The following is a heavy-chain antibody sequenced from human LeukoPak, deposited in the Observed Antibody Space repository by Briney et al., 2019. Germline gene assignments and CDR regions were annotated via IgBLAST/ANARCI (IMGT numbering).Heavy chain of an antibody. CDR3: ARGVREYQLLYYYYYGMGV. V-gene: IGHV1-8*01. D-gene: IGHD2-2*01. Sequence: ASVKVSCKASGYTFTSYDINWVRQATGQGLEWMGWMNPNSGNTGYAQKFQGRVTMTRNTSISTAYMELSSLRSEDTAVYYCARGVREYQLLYYYYYGMGVWGQGTTVTVSS. CDR2: MNPNSGNT. J-gene: IGHJ6*02. CDR1: GYTFTSYD.